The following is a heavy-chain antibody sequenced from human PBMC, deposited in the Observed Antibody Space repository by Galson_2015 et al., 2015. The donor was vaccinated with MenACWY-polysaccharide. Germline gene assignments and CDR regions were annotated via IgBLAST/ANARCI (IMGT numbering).Heavy chain of an antibody. Sequence: SLRLSCAASGSRFSHSGMHWVRQAPGKGLEWVAVIQYDGSKIVYADSVKGRFTISRDNSKNTLFLEMSSLGGEDTAVYYCAREGSRIVFHAFDTWGQGTMVTVSS. CDR1: GSRFSHSG. J-gene: IGHJ3*02. CDR3: AREGSRIVFHAFDT. CDR2: IQYDGSKI. V-gene: IGHV3-33*01. D-gene: IGHD6-13*01.